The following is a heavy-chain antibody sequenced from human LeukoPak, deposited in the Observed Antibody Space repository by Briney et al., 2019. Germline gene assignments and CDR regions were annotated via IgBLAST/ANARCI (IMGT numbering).Heavy chain of an antibody. V-gene: IGHV1-18*01. CDR2: ISAYNGNT. CDR3: ARDQEAYCGGDCYPGAY. Sequence: ASVKVSCKASGYTFTSYGISWVRQAPGQGLEWMGWISAYNGNTNYAQRLQGRVTMTTDTSTSTAYMELRSLRSDDTAVYYCARDQEAYCGGDCYPGAYWGQGTLVTVSS. J-gene: IGHJ4*02. D-gene: IGHD2-21*02. CDR1: GYTFTSYG.